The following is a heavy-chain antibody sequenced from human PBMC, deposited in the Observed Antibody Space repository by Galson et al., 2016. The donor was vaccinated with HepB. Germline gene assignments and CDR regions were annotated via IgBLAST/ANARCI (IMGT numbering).Heavy chain of an antibody. J-gene: IGHJ1*01. CDR1: GFSFSTHG. Sequence: SLRLSCAASGFSFSTHGMNWVRQAPGRGLEWVAVIWYDGSDQYYADSVKGRSTISRDNSKSILYLHMNSLRAEDTAVYYCPTSILAAGIFSDWGQGTLVTVSS. V-gene: IGHV3-33*01. D-gene: IGHD6-13*01. CDR2: IWYDGSDQ. CDR3: PTSILAAGIFSD.